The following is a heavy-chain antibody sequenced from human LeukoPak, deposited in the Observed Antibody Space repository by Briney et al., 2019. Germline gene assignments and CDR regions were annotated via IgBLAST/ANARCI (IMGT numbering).Heavy chain of an antibody. D-gene: IGHD3-10*01. Sequence: GGSLRLSCAASGFTFSSCEMNWVRQAPGKGLGWVSYISSSGSTIYYADSVKGRFTISRDNAKNSLYLQMNSLRAEDTAVYYCARDEDYYGSGSYYYYWGQGTLVTVSS. CDR2: ISSSGSTI. J-gene: IGHJ4*02. CDR3: ARDEDYYGSGSYYYY. V-gene: IGHV3-48*03. CDR1: GFTFSSCE.